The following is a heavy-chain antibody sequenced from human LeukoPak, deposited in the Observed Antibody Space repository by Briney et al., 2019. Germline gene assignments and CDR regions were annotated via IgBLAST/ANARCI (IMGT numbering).Heavy chain of an antibody. D-gene: IGHD6-19*01. CDR2: IKQDGSEK. V-gene: IGHV3-7*01. CDR3: AREIAVAGTDY. Sequence: SGGSLRLSGAASGFTFSSYWMSWVRQAPGKGLEWVANIKQDGSEKYYVDSVKGRFTISGDNAKNSLYLQMNSLRAEDTAVYYCAREIAVAGTDYWGQGTLVTVSS. CDR1: GFTFSSYW. J-gene: IGHJ4*02.